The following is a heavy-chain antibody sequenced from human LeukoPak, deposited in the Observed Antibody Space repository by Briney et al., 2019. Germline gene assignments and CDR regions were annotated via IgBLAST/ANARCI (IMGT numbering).Heavy chain of an antibody. CDR2: IRYDGSNT. CDR3: ARERLAVSGSNWFDP. J-gene: IGHJ5*02. Sequence: GGSLRLSCAASGFTFSRYGMAWVRQAPGKGLEWVAFIRYDGSNTYFADSVKGRFTLSRDNSKNTLYLQMNSLRTEDTAVYWCARERLAVSGSNWFDPWGQGTLVTVSS. D-gene: IGHD6-19*01. CDR1: GFTFSRYG. V-gene: IGHV3-30*02.